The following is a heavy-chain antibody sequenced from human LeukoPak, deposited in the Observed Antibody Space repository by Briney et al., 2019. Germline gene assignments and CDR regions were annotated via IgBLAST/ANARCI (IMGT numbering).Heavy chain of an antibody. CDR3: ARDQYYDYVWGSYRYSHGHGMDV. D-gene: IGHD3-16*02. CDR2: ISSSSSYI. J-gene: IGHJ6*02. Sequence: GGSLRRSCAASGFTFSSYSMNWVRQAPGKGLEWVSSISSSSSYIYYADSVKGRFTISRDNAKNSLYLQMNSLRAEDTAVYYCARDQYYDYVWGSYRYSHGHGMDVWGQGTTVTVSS. V-gene: IGHV3-21*01. CDR1: GFTFSSYS.